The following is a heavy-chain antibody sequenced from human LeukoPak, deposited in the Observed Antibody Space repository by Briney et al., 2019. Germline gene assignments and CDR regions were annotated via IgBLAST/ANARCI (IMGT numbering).Heavy chain of an antibody. CDR3: ARGGSGISNAFDI. D-gene: IGHD3-10*01. V-gene: IGHV4-59*01. CDR1: GGSISSYY. Sequence: SETLSLTCSVSGGSISSYYWSWIRQPPGKGLEWIGYLYYSGSTNSNPSLKSRVTMSVDTSKNQFSLKLRSVTAADTAVYYCARGGSGISNAFDIWGQGTMVAVSS. CDR2: LYYSGST. J-gene: IGHJ3*02.